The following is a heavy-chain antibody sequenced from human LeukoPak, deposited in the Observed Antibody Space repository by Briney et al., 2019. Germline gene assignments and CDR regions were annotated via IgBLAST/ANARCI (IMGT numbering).Heavy chain of an antibody. CDR3: ARDQNYYDTWYYFDY. CDR1: GYTFIAYY. J-gene: IGHJ4*02. D-gene: IGHD3-22*01. CDR2: LNPKPGGT. V-gene: IGHV1-2*02. Sequence: EASVKVSCKASGYTFIAYYMHWVRQDPGQGLEWIGWLNPKPGGTLYAQKFEGRLTMTRDTSISTAYMELSRLRSDDTAVYYCARDQNYYDTWYYFDYWGQGTLVTVSS.